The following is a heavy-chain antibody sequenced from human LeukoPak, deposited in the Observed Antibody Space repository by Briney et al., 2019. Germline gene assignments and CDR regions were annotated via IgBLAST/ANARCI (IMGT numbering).Heavy chain of an antibody. J-gene: IGHJ4*02. D-gene: IGHD3-10*01. CDR1: GYTFTSYY. CDR3: ARGEGTMVRGVIGDY. Sequence: ASVKVSCKASGYTFTSYYMHWVRQAPGQGLEWMGTINPSGGSTSYAQKFQGRVTMTRDTSTSTVYMELSSLRSEDTAVYYCARGEGTMVRGVIGDYWGQGTLVTVSS. CDR2: INPSGGST. V-gene: IGHV1-46*01.